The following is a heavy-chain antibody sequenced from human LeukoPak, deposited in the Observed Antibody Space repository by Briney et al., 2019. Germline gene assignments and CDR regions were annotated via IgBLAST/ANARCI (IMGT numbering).Heavy chain of an antibody. CDR3: AKDRYSYAFEYSDS. V-gene: IGHV3-30*18. J-gene: IGHJ4*02. D-gene: IGHD5-18*01. Sequence: GGSLRLSCAASGFTFSSYGMHWVRQAPGKGLDWVAVISNDGSKKYYADSVKGRFTISRDNSKNTLSLQVSSLRAEDTAVYYCAKDRYSYAFEYSDSWGQGTLVTVSS. CDR1: GFTFSSYG. CDR2: ISNDGSKK.